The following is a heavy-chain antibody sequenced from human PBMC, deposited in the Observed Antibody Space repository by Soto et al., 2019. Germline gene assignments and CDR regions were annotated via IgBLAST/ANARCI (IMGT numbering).Heavy chain of an antibody. D-gene: IGHD1-26*01. V-gene: IGHV3-48*02. CDR2: VSSGSGTI. CDR3: ARNSGNYRGIFDY. Sequence: GGSLRLSCAASGFTFSTYNMNWVRQAPGKGLEWLSYVSSGSGTIYYADSVKGRFTISSDNAKNSLYLQMNSLRDDDTAVYFCARNSGNYRGIFDYWGQGTLVTVSS. CDR1: GFTFSTYN. J-gene: IGHJ4*02.